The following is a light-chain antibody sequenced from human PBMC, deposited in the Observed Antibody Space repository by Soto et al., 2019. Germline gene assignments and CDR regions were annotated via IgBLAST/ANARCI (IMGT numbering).Light chain of an antibody. V-gene: IGLV2-8*01. Sequence: QSALAQPPSASGSPGQSVTISCTGTSSDVGGYNYVSWYQQHPGKAPKLMIYEVTKRPSGVPDRFSGSKSGNTASLTVSGLQAEDEADYYCSSYAGSTPYVFGTGTNVTVL. J-gene: IGLJ1*01. CDR2: EVT. CDR3: SSYAGSTPYV. CDR1: SSDVGGYNY.